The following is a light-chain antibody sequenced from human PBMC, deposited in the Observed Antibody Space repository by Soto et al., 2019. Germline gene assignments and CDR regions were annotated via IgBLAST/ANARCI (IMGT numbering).Light chain of an antibody. V-gene: IGKV3-20*01. CDR2: GTS. CDR3: QQYGSSLQT. J-gene: IGKJ2*01. CDR1: QRVSSSY. Sequence: EIVLTQSPGTLSLSPGKRATLSCRASQRVSSSYLAWYQQKPGQAPRLLIYGTSKRATGIPDRFSGSGSGTDFTLTISRLEPEDFAVYYCQQYGSSLQTFGQGTKLEIK.